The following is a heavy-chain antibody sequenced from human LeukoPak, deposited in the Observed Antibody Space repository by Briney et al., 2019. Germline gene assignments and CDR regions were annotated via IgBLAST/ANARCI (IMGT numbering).Heavy chain of an antibody. J-gene: IGHJ6*02. CDR2: TRSSSSSI. V-gene: IGHV3-21*01. Sequence: GGSLRLSCAASTSIFNSYTLNWVRQAPGKGLEWVSATRSSSSSIYYADSVKGRFTISRDIAQNAVFLQMNSLKAEDTALYYCTRDGQYYGMDVWGQGTTVTVSS. CDR3: TRDGQYYGMDV. CDR1: TSIFNSYT.